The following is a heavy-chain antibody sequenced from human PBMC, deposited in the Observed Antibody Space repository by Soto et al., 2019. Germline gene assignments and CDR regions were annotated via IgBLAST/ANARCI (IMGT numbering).Heavy chain of an antibody. CDR1: GGTSDKLI. CDR3: ARSGPYGAARSHYYGMDV. V-gene: IGHV1-69*10. Sequence: ASVKVSCKASGGTSDKLIIDWFRQTPGRGLEWMGGIVPMLGDPTYAEKFQGRVSISATGSATTTYMEVTSLRSDDTAMYYCARSGPYGAARSHYYGMDVWGQGTTVTVSS. J-gene: IGHJ6*02. CDR2: IVPMLGDP. D-gene: IGHD3-10*01.